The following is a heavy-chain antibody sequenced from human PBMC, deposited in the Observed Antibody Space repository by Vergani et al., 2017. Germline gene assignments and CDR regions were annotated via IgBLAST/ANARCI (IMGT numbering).Heavy chain of an antibody. CDR1: GFIFSDHY. CDR2: IRNKANDYTT. J-gene: IGHJ3*02. D-gene: IGHD1-1*01. Sequence: EVQVVESGGGLVQPGGSLRLSCAVSGFIFSDHYMDWVRQAPGKGLEWFGRIRNKANDYTTQYAASVKGRFTISRDDSKSYLYLQMNSLQTEDTALYYCVRVKGSNWNDHLYDIWGQGTLVTVSS. CDR3: VRVKGSNWNDHLYDI. V-gene: IGHV3-72*01.